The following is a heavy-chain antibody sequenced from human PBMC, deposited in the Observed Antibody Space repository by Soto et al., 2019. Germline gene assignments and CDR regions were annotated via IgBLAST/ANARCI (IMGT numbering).Heavy chain of an antibody. CDR3: AVGLYGAKAFPDY. CDR2: MNPNSGNT. V-gene: IGHV1-8*01. CDR1: GYTFTSYD. D-gene: IGHD2-8*01. J-gene: IGHJ4*02. Sequence: ASVKVSCKASGYTFTSYDINWVRQATGQGLEWMGWMNPNSGNTGYAQKFQGRVTMTRNTSISTAYMELSSLRSEDTAVYYCAVGLYGAKAFPDYWAKGPLVPVS.